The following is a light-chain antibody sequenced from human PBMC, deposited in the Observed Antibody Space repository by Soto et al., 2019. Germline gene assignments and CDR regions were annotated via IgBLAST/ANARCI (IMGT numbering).Light chain of an antibody. CDR2: EVS. V-gene: IGLV2-14*01. Sequence: LAQPASVSGSPGQSVTISGTGTSIDVGGYDYVSWYQLHPGKAPKLMVFEVSNRPSGVSYRFSGSKSGNTASLTISGLQAEDEADYFCSSYSISTAYLFGTGTKVTVL. CDR1: SIDVGGYDY. CDR3: SSYSISTAYL. J-gene: IGLJ1*01.